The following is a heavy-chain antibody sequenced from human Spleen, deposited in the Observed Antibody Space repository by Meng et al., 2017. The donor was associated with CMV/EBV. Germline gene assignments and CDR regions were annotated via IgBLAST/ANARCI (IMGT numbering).Heavy chain of an antibody. CDR1: GFTFNTYV. J-gene: IGHJ1*01. V-gene: IGHV3-30-3*01. D-gene: IGHD1-26*01. CDR2: ISYDGSNK. CDR3: TRVVGGSPTR. Sequence: GESLKISCTASGFTFNTYVMQWVRQAPGKGLEWVAVISYDGSNKYYADSVKGRFTISRDNAANTLYLQMDSLRPEDTALYYCTRVVGGSPTRWGQGTLVTVSS.